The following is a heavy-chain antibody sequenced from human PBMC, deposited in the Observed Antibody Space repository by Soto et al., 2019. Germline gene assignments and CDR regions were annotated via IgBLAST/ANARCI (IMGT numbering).Heavy chain of an antibody. Sequence: SETLSLTWAVYGGSFSGYYWSWIRQPPGKGLEWIGEINHSESTNYNPSLKSRVTISVDTSKNQFSLKLSSVTAADTAVYYCARGSEQLAVNWFDPWGQGTLVTVSS. V-gene: IGHV4-34*01. CDR3: ARGSEQLAVNWFDP. D-gene: IGHD6-6*01. J-gene: IGHJ5*02. CDR1: GGSFSGYY. CDR2: INHSEST.